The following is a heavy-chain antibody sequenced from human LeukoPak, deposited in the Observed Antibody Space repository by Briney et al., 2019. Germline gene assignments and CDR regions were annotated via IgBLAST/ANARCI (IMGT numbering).Heavy chain of an antibody. V-gene: IGHV4-34*01. CDR3: ARDLYSSSWYVFDAFDY. CDR2: INHSGST. CDR1: GGSFSGYY. D-gene: IGHD6-13*01. J-gene: IGHJ4*02. Sequence: PSETLSLTCAVYGGSFSGYYWSWIRQPPGKGLEWIGEINHSGSTNYNPSLKSRVTISVDTSKNQFSLKLSSVTAADTAVYYCARDLYSSSWYVFDAFDYWGQGTLVTVSS.